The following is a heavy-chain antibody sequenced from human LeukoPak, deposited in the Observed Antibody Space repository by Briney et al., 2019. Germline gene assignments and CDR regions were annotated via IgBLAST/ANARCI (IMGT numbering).Heavy chain of an antibody. CDR2: INEDGSTT. Sequence: HPGGSLRLSCAASGFTVSSNYMSWVRQAPGKGLVWVSRINEDGSTTNYADSVKGRSTIFRDNAKNTLYLQMNSLRAEDTAVYYCVRDLGGRSGHWGQGTLVTASS. J-gene: IGHJ4*02. D-gene: IGHD1-26*01. CDR3: VRDLGGRSGH. CDR1: GFTVSSNY. V-gene: IGHV3-74*01.